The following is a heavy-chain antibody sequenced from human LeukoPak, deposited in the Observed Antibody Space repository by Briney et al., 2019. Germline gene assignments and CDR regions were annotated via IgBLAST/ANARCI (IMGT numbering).Heavy chain of an antibody. CDR1: GGTFSSYA. CDR3: ASNIVVVPARYYYYYMDV. Sequence: ASVKVSCKASGGTFSSYAISWVRQAPGQGLEWMGGIIPIFGTANYAQKFQGRVTITTDESTSTAYMELSSLRFEDTAVYYCASNIVVVPARYYYYYMDVWGKGTTVTVSS. D-gene: IGHD2-2*01. J-gene: IGHJ6*03. V-gene: IGHV1-69*05. CDR2: IIPIFGTA.